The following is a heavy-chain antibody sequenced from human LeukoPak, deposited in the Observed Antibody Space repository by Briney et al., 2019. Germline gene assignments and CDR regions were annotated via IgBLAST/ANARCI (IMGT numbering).Heavy chain of an antibody. CDR3: ASGSSSVGY. CDR2: ISPNGTDI. J-gene: IGHJ4*02. V-gene: IGHV3-11*01. D-gene: IGHD6-6*01. Sequence: GGSLRLSCAASGFIFSDYYMSWIRQSPGKGLEWISYISPNGTDIYSIDSVRGRFIISRDNAKNSLSLQMNSLGVEDTAVYYCASGSSSVGYWGQGTLVTVSS. CDR1: GFIFSDYY.